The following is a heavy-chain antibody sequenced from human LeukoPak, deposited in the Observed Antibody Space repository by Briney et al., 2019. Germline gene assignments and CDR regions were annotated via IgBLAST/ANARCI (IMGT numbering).Heavy chain of an antibody. V-gene: IGHV4-39*07. D-gene: IGHD5-12*01. CDR1: GGSISSSSYY. Sequence: SETLSLTCTVSGGSISSSSYYWGWIRQPPGKGLEWIGSIYYSGSTYYNPSLKSRVTISVDTSKNQVSLKLSSVTAADTAVYYCARANRYDLYFDYWGQGTLVTVSS. CDR2: IYYSGST. CDR3: ARANRYDLYFDY. J-gene: IGHJ4*02.